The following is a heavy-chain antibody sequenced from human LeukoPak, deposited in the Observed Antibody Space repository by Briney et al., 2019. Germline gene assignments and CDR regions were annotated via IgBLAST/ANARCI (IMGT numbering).Heavy chain of an antibody. CDR2: SSAYNAYT. V-gene: IGHV1-18*01. CDR3: ARPTVAGRRDWFDP. J-gene: IGHJ5*02. CDR1: GYTFTSYG. D-gene: IGHD6-19*01. Sequence: ASVKVSCKASGYTFTSYGISWVRQAPGQGLEWVGWSSAYNAYTNYTQKLQGRGTMTTDTSTSTAYMELRSLRSDDTAVYYCARPTVAGRRDWFDPWGQGTLVTVSS.